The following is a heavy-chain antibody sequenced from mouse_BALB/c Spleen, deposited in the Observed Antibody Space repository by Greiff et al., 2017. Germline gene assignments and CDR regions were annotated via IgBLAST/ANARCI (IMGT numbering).Heavy chain of an antibody. V-gene: IGHV1S56*01. CDR1: GYTFTSYY. CDR2: IYPGNVNT. D-gene: IGHD2-4*01. CDR3: ARSGDYDEGFAY. Sequence: VQLQQSGPELVKPGASVRISCKASGYTFTSYYIHWVKQRPGQGLEWIGWIYPGNVNTKYNEKFKGKATLTADKSSSTAYMQLSSLTSEDSAVYFCARSGDYDEGFAYWGQGTLVTVSA. J-gene: IGHJ3*01.